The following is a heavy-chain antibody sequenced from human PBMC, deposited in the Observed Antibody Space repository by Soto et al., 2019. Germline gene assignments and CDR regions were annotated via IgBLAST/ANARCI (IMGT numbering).Heavy chain of an antibody. V-gene: IGHV1-2*04. CDR2: INPNSGGT. J-gene: IGHJ5*02. Sequence: ASVKVSCKASGYTFTGYYMHWVRQAPGQGLEWMGWINPNSGGTNYAQKFQGWVTMTRDTSISTAYMELSRLRSDDTAVYYCARAAAGVNSWFDPWGQGTLVTVSS. CDR3: ARAAAGVNSWFDP. CDR1: GYTFTGYY. D-gene: IGHD6-13*01.